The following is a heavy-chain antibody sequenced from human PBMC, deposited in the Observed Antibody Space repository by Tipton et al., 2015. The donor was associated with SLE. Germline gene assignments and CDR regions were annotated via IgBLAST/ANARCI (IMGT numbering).Heavy chain of an antibody. CDR3: AIGGYSNYQGDF. CDR2: IYHSGST. J-gene: IGHJ4*02. V-gene: IGHV4-39*01. Sequence: TLSLTCTVSDGSISRSTYYWGWIRQPPGMGLEWIGSIYHSGSTYYNPSLKTRATISIVTSTNQYSLKLRSVTASDTAVYYCAIGGYSNYQGDFWGQGILVTVSS. CDR1: DGSISRSTYY. D-gene: IGHD4-11*01.